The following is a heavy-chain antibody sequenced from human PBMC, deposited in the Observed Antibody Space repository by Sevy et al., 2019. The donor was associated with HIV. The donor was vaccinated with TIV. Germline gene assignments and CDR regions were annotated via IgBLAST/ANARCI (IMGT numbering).Heavy chain of an antibody. CDR2: VYYTGLT. Sequence: SETLSLTCSASGGSITSSNYYWGWIRQPPGKGLEWIGSVYYTGLTYYNPSIESRVTISVDTAKNQYSLNLNAVTAADTAIYYCAREPGGYDYDYGMDVWGQGTTVTVSS. CDR1: GGSITSSNYY. D-gene: IGHD5-12*01. V-gene: IGHV4-39*02. J-gene: IGHJ6*02. CDR3: AREPGGYDYDYGMDV.